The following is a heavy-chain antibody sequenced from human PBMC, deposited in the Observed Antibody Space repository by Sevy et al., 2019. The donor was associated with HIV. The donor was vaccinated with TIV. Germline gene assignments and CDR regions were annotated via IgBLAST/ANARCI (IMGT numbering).Heavy chain of an antibody. Sequence: GGSLRLSCAASGFTFSSYAMSWVRQAPGKGLEWVSAISGSGGSTYYADSVKGRFTISRDNSKNTLYLQMNSLRAEDTAVYYCAKQGGGNHYYYYYYMDVWGKWTTVTVSS. V-gene: IGHV3-23*01. CDR3: AKQGGGNHYYYYYYMDV. CDR2: ISGSGGST. D-gene: IGHD2-15*01. J-gene: IGHJ6*03. CDR1: GFTFSSYA.